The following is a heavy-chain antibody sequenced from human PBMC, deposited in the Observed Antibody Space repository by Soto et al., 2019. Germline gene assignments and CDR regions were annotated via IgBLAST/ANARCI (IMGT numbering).Heavy chain of an antibody. CDR3: ANGHDDGPIGYYYGMDV. CDR1: GGTFSSYT. Sequence: QVQLVQSGAEVKKPGSSVKVSCKASGGTFSSYTISWVRQAPGQGLEWMGRIIPILGIANYAQKFQGRVTITADKSTSTAYMELSSLRSEDTAVYYCANGHDDGPIGYYYGMDVWGQGTTVTVSS. CDR2: IIPILGIA. D-gene: IGHD1-1*01. J-gene: IGHJ6*02. V-gene: IGHV1-69*02.